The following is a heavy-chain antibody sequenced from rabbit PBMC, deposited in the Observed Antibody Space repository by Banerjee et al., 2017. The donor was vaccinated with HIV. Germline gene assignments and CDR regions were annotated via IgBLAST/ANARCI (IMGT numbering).Heavy chain of an antibody. CDR2: IGTTSTIT. CDR3: ARYGGGVGYGYGYFNL. D-gene: IGHD6-1*01. V-gene: IGHV1S45*01. Sequence: QEQLEESGGDLVKPEGSLTLTCTASGFSFSGNYRICWVRQAPGKGLEWIGCIGTTSTITWYASWAKGRFTISKTSSTTVTLQMTSLTAADTATYFCARYGGGVGYGYGYFNLWGQGTLVTVS. J-gene: IGHJ4*01. CDR1: GFSFSGNYR.